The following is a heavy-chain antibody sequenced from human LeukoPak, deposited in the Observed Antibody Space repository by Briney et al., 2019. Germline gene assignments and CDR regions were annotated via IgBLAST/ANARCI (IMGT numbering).Heavy chain of an antibody. CDR3: ARWDYGDYDLVDY. CDR2: INHSGST. Sequence: SETLSLTCAVYGGSFSGYYWSWTRQPPGKGLEWIGEINHSGSTNYNPSLESRVTISVDTSKNQFSLKLSSVTAADTAVYYCARWDYGDYDLVDYWGQGTLVTVSS. CDR1: GGSFSGYY. D-gene: IGHD4-17*01. J-gene: IGHJ4*02. V-gene: IGHV4-34*01.